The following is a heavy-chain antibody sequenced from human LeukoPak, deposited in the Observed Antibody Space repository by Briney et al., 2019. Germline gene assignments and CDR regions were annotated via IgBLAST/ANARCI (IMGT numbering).Heavy chain of an antibody. V-gene: IGHV1-69*04. CDR1: GGTFSSYA. J-gene: IGHJ3*02. CDR2: IIPILGIA. Sequence: GASVKVSCKASGGTFSSYAISWVRQAPGQGLEWMGRIIPILGIANYAQKFQGRVTLTRNTSISTAYMELSSLRSEDTAVYYCARNPGGGMDAFDIWGQGTMVTVSS. D-gene: IGHD2-15*01. CDR3: ARNPGGGMDAFDI.